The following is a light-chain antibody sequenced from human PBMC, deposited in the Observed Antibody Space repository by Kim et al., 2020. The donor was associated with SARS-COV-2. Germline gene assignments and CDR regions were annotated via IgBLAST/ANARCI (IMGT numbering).Light chain of an antibody. CDR3: QAWDNRVTLV. CDR2: EDT. V-gene: IGLV3-1*01. Sequence: SYELTQPPSVSVSPGQTASITCSGDRLGDKYVCWYRQKPGQSPVLVIYEDTKRPSGIPERFSGSKSGTTATLTISGTKAMDEADYYCQAWDNRVTLVFGGGTKLTVL. J-gene: IGLJ2*01. CDR1: RLGDKY.